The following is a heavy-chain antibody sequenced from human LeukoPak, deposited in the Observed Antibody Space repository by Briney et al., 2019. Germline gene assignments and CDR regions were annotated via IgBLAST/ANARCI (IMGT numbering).Heavy chain of an antibody. J-gene: IGHJ4*02. Sequence: GGSLRLSCSASRFSLSSYNMHWVRQAPGKGLEFVSGVSSDWGTTDYADSARDRFTISRDNSKNTLYLQMSSLRAEDTAIYYCVIGLYGLGWDYWGPGTLVTVSS. CDR2: VSSDWGTT. CDR3: VIGLYGLGWDY. V-gene: IGHV3-64D*06. CDR1: RFSLSSYN. D-gene: IGHD3-10*01.